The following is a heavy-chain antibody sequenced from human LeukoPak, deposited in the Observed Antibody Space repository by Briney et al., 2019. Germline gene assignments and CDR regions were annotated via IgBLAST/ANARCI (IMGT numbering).Heavy chain of an antibody. J-gene: IGHJ3*02. V-gene: IGHV4-59*08. CDR1: GGSISSYY. CDR2: IYYSGST. CDR3: ARHLEGYSSGPRDAFDI. Sequence: SETLSLTCTVSGGSISSYYWSWLRQPPGKGLEWIGYIYYSGSTNYNPSLKSRVTISVDTSKNQFSLKLSSVTAADTAVYYCARHLEGYSSGPRDAFDIWGQGTMVTVSS. D-gene: IGHD6-19*01.